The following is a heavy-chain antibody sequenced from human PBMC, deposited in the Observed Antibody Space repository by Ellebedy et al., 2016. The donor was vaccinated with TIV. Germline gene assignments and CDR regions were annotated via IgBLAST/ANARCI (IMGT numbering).Heavy chain of an antibody. CDR1: GYSISSGYY. J-gene: IGHJ4*02. CDR3: ARDGGYNDY. CDR2: IHYSGST. V-gene: IGHV4-61*01. Sequence: SETLSLTCTVSGYSISSGYYWGWIRQPPGKGLEWIGFIHYSGSTTFNPSLNSRVTMSSDTSKNQFSRRLSSVTAADTAVYYCARDGGYNDYWGQGTLVTVSS. D-gene: IGHD5-24*01.